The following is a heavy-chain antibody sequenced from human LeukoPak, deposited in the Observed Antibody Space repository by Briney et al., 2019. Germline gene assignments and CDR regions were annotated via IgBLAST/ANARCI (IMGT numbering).Heavy chain of an antibody. J-gene: IGHJ4*02. CDR2: FDPEDGET. CDR1: GYTLSELS. D-gene: IGHD6-19*01. Sequence: ASVKVSCKVSGYTLSELSMHWVRQAPGKGLEWMGGFDPEDGETIYAQKFQGRVTMTEDTSTDTAYVELSSLRSEDTAVYYCATDRRAVAAPLLDYGGQGTLVTVSS. V-gene: IGHV1-24*01. CDR3: ATDRRAVAAPLLDY.